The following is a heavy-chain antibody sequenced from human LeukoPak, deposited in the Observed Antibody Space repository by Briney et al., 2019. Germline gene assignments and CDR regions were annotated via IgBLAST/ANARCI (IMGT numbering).Heavy chain of an antibody. CDR3: ARGEGYCSGGSCYNWFDP. Sequence: SETLSLTCTVSGGSISSYYWSWIRQPAGKGLEWIGRIYTSGSTNYNPSPKSRVTMSVDTSKNQFSLKLSSVTAADTAVYYCARGEGYCSGGSCYNWFDPWGQGTLVTVSS. D-gene: IGHD2-15*01. CDR2: IYTSGST. CDR1: GGSISSYY. V-gene: IGHV4-4*07. J-gene: IGHJ5*02.